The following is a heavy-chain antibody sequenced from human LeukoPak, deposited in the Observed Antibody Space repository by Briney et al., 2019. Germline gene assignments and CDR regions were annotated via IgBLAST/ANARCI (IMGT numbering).Heavy chain of an antibody. CDR2: INPNSDAT. CDR3: ARAGYYFDSSIYYRAFFDY. CDR1: GYTFTDRY. D-gene: IGHD3-22*01. Sequence: ASVTVSCKASGYTFTDRYRYWVRQAPGQGFEWMGWINPNSDATNSAQKFQDRVTMTGDTSISTAYMELNSLRSDDTAVYYCARAGYYFDSSIYYRAFFDYWGQGTLVTVSS. V-gene: IGHV1-2*02. J-gene: IGHJ4*02.